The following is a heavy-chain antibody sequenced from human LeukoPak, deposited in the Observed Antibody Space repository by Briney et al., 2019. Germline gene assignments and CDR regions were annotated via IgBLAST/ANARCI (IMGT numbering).Heavy chain of an antibody. V-gene: IGHV4-59*08. CDR1: GASISGYF. Sequence: SETLSLTCTVSGASISGYFWSWIRQPPRKGLEWIGYISSSGSTYYNPSLKSRVTISVDTSKNQFSLKLSSVTAADTAVYYCARGHDFWSDGDYWGQGTLVTVSS. CDR2: ISSSGST. CDR3: ARGHDFWSDGDY. J-gene: IGHJ4*02. D-gene: IGHD3-3*01.